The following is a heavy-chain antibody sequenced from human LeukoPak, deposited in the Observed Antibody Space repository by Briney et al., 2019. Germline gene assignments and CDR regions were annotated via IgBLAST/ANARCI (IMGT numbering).Heavy chain of an antibody. V-gene: IGHV3-33*01. CDR2: IWYDGSNK. Sequence: GGSLRLSCAASGFTFSSYGMHWVRQAPGKGLEWVAVIWYDGSNKYYADSVKGRFTISRDNSKNTLYLQMNSPRAEDTAVYYCARDRNAFDIWGQGTMVTVSS. CDR3: ARDRNAFDI. J-gene: IGHJ3*02. CDR1: GFTFSSYG.